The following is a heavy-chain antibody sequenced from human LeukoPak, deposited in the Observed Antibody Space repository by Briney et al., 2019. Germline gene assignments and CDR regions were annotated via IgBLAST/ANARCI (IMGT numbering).Heavy chain of an antibody. CDR1: GYTFTSYD. V-gene: IGHV1-46*01. J-gene: IGHJ4*02. D-gene: IGHD6-6*01. CDR3: ARGLGVAARRPGIDY. Sequence: ASVKVSCKASGYTFTSYDINWVRQAPGQGLEWMGIINPSGGSTSYAQKFQGRVTMTRDMSTSTVYMELSSLRSEDTAVYYCARGLGVAARRPGIDYWGQGTLVTVSS. CDR2: INPSGGST.